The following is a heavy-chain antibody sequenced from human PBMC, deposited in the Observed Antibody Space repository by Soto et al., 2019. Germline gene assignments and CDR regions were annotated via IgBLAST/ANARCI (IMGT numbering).Heavy chain of an antibody. CDR2: ISSTTNYI. V-gene: IGHV3-21*06. CDR1: GFTFTRYS. Sequence: EVQLVESGGGLVKPGGSLRLSCAASGFTFTRYSMNWVRQAPGKGREWVSSISSTTNYIYYGDSLKGRFTISRDNAKTSLYLEMNSLRAEDTAVYYCARESEDLTSNFDYWGQGTLVTVSS. CDR3: ARESEDLTSNFDY. J-gene: IGHJ4*02.